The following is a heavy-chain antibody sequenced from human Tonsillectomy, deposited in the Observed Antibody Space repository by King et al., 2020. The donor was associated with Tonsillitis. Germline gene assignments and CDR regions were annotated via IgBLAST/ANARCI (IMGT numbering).Heavy chain of an antibody. CDR2: IRGKAKNYAT. CDR3: TRPLEYDPTDS. CDR1: GFIFTDSA. D-gene: IGHD1-1*01. Sequence: VQLVESGGGLVQTGGSLRLSCAVAGFIFTDSAIHWVRQASGKGLEWVAYIRGKAKNYATAYAESVKGRFAISRDDSERTAYLQMNSLKVEDTAMYYCTRPLEYDPTDSGGQGTLFTVSS. J-gene: IGHJ4*02. V-gene: IGHV3-73*01.